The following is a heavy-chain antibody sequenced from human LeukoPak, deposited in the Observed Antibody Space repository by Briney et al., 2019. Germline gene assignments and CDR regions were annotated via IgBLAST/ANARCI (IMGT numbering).Heavy chain of an antibody. CDR2: NGADSGDR. J-gene: IGHJ6*02. Sequence: ASVKVSCKASGDSFSHYGFAWVRQAPGQGLEWMGWNGADSGDRYYAQNFQHRVTMTTDTSTTTGYMELRSLRSDDTAVYYCASGSYLWGGMDVWGQGTTVTVSS. CDR1: GDSFSHYG. CDR3: ASGSYLWGGMDV. D-gene: IGHD1-26*01. V-gene: IGHV1-18*01.